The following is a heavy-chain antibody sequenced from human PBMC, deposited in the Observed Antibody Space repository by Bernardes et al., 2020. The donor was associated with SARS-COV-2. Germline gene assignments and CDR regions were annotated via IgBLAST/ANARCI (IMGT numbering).Heavy chain of an antibody. CDR3: HINARRPEFFDS. D-gene: IGHD6-25*01. Sequence: GGSLRLSCAASGFTFSNYGMHWVRQAPGKGLEWVAVISYDATKKYYADSVKGRFTVSRDNSKNTLFLQMNSLRTDDTAVYYCHINARRPEFFDSWGQGSLVTVSS. J-gene: IGHJ4*02. V-gene: IGHV3-30*03. CDR1: GFTFSNYG. CDR2: ISYDATKK.